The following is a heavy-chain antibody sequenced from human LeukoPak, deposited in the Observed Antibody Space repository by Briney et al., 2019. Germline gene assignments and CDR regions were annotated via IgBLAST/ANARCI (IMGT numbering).Heavy chain of an antibody. CDR1: GGSISSRSYY. V-gene: IGHV4-39*01. Sequence: SETLSLTCTVSGGSISSRSYYWGWIRQPPGKGLEWIGSIYYSGSTYYNPSLQSRVTISVDTSKNQFSLKLNSVTAADTAVYYCASFYCSGGSCYQYFSYYYMDVWGKGTTVTVSS. J-gene: IGHJ6*03. CDR3: ASFYCSGGSCYQYFSYYYMDV. CDR2: IYYSGST. D-gene: IGHD2-15*01.